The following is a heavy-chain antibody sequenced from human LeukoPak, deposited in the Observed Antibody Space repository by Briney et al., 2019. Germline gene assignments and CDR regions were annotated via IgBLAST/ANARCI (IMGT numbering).Heavy chain of an antibody. V-gene: IGHV3-21*01. Sequence: AGGSLRLSCAASGFTFSSYSMNWVRQAPGKGLEWVSSISSSSSYIYYADSVKGRFTISRDNAKNSLYLQMNSLRAEDTAVYYCASPGYGEGSGYWGQGTLVTVSS. J-gene: IGHJ4*02. CDR1: GFTFSSYS. CDR2: ISSSSSYI. D-gene: IGHD5-12*01. CDR3: ASPGYGEGSGY.